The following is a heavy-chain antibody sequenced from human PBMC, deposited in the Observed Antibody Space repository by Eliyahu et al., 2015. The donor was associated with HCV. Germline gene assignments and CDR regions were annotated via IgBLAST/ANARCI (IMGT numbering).Heavy chain of an antibody. V-gene: IGHV4-59*01. CDR3: ASGGGGIAVAGTGGWFDP. J-gene: IGHJ5*02. D-gene: IGHD6-19*01. CDR2: IPYSGXT. Sequence: QVQLQESGPGLVKPSETLSLTCTVSGGPLTTYXVSWIRXPPGKGPECVGYIPYSGXTNXNPSXKSRVTISVDTSKNQFSLKLTSVTAADTAVYYCASGGGGIAVAGTGGWFDPWGQGTLVTVSS. CDR1: GGPLTTYX.